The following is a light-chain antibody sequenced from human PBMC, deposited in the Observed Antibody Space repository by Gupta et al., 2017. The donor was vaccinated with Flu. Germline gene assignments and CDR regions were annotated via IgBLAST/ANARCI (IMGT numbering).Light chain of an antibody. Sequence: DMQMTQSPSSLSAFVGDRITITCRSSQNIYNYLNWYQQKPGKAPNLLIYAASNLKRGVLSRFSGSGTGTDFNLTISRRQPEDFASYYCQHGYNDPPQFTFGPGTKVEI. J-gene: IGKJ4*01. CDR3: QHGYNDPPQFT. V-gene: IGKV1-39*01. CDR1: QNIYNY. CDR2: AAS.